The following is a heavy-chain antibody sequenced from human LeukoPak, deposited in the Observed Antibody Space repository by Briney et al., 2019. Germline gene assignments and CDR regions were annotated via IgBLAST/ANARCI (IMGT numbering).Heavy chain of an antibody. J-gene: IGHJ5*02. CDR2: IYYSGST. Sequence: SETLSLTCAVSGGSISSHYWSWIRKPPGKGLEWTGYIYYSGSTNYNPSLKSRVTISVDTSKNQFSLKLSSVTAADTAVYYCARGEQQVWGSVWFDPWGQGTLVTVSS. CDR3: ARGEQQVWGSVWFDP. V-gene: IGHV4-59*11. CDR1: GGSISSHY. D-gene: IGHD6-13*01.